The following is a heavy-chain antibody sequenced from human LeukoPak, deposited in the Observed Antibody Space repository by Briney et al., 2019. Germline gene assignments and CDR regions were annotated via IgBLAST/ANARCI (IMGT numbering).Heavy chain of an antibody. J-gene: IGHJ5*02. Sequence: SETLSLTCTVSGGSISGSYWSWIRRPPGKGLEWIGYIYYSGNTNYNPSLKSRVTISVDTSKNQFSLKLSSVTAADTAVYYCARGWYDWGLNHWGQGTLVTVSS. D-gene: IGHD3-16*01. CDR3: ARGWYDWGLNH. CDR1: GGSISGSY. CDR2: IYYSGNT. V-gene: IGHV4-59*01.